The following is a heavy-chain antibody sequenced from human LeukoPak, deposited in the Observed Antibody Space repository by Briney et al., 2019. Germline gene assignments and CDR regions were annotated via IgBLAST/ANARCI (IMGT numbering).Heavy chain of an antibody. J-gene: IGHJ4*02. CDR3: ARVNPPRQYQLPPDY. Sequence: ASVKVSCKASGYTFTSYGISWVRQAPGQGLEWMGWISAYNGNTNYAQKLQGRVTMTTDTSTSTAYMELRSLRSDDTAVYYCARVNPPRQYQLPPDYWGQGTLVTVSS. CDR1: GYTFTSYG. V-gene: IGHV1-18*01. CDR2: ISAYNGNT. D-gene: IGHD2-2*01.